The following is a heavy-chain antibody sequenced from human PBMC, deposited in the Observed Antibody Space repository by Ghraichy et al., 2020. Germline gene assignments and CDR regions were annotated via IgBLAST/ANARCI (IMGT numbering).Heavy chain of an antibody. V-gene: IGHV4-34*01. CDR2: INHSGST. D-gene: IGHD3-22*01. Sequence: SQTLSLTCAVYGGSFSGYYWSWIRQPPGKGLEWIGEINHSGSTNYNPSLKSRVTISVDTSKNQFSLKLSSVTAADTAVYYCARDRGDSSGYYYGFIDYWGQGTLVNVSS. CDR3: ARDRGDSSGYYYGFIDY. J-gene: IGHJ4*02. CDR1: GGSFSGYY.